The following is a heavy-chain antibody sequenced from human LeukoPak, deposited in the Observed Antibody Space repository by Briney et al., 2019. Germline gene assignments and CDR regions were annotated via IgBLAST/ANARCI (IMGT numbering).Heavy chain of an antibody. J-gene: IGHJ4*02. CDR3: ASSMEMATMGFDY. CDR2: IYYSGST. Sequence: SETLSLTCTVSGGSISTSNYYWGWIRQPPGKGLEWIGSIYYSGSTYYNPSLKSRVTISVDTSKNQFSLKLSSVTAADTAVYYCASSMEMATMGFDYWGQGTLVTVSS. V-gene: IGHV4-39*01. CDR1: GGSISTSNYY. D-gene: IGHD5-24*01.